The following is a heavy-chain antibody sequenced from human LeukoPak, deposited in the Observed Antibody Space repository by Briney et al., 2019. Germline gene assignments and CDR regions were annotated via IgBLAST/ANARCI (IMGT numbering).Heavy chain of an antibody. CDR1: GFTFSSYG. D-gene: IGHD3-22*01. V-gene: IGHV3-30*18. Sequence: GGSLRLSCAASGFTFSSYGMHWVRQAPGKGLEWVAVISYDGSNKYYADSVKGRFTISRDNSKNTLYLQMNSLRAEDTAVYYCAKSNYFDSGGYYFFDYWGQGTLVTVTS. J-gene: IGHJ4*02. CDR3: AKSNYFDSGGYYFFDY. CDR2: ISYDGSNK.